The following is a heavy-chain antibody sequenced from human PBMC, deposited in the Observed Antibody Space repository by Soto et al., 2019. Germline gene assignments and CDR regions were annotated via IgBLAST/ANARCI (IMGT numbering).Heavy chain of an antibody. Sequence: QVQLVESGGGVVQPGRSLRLSCAASGFTFSRYGMHWVRQAPGKGLEWVAVIWYDGSNKYYADSVKGRFTISRDNSKNTLYLQMNSLRAEDTAVYYCARESRDYYYYGMDVWGQGTTVTVSS. CDR1: GFTFSRYG. J-gene: IGHJ6*02. CDR2: IWYDGSNK. CDR3: ARESRDYYYYGMDV. V-gene: IGHV3-33*01.